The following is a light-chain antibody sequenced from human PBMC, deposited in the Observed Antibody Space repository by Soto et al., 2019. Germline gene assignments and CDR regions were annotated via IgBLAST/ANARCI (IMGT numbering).Light chain of an antibody. Sequence: EIVLTQSPDTLSLSPGERATLSCRASQSVSSYLAWYQQKPGQAPRLLIYDASSRATGIPARFSGSGSGTDFTLTISSLEPEDFAVYYCQQRSNWLTFGGGTKVEI. CDR3: QQRSNWLT. V-gene: IGKV3-11*01. CDR2: DAS. J-gene: IGKJ4*01. CDR1: QSVSSY.